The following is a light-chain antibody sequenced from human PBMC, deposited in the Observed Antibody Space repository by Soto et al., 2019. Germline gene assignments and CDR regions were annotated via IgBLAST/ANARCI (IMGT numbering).Light chain of an antibody. CDR1: QDISSW. V-gene: IGKV1D-12*01. CDR3: QQPSSVPIT. J-gene: IGKJ5*01. CDR2: AAS. Sequence: DIQMIQDPTSVSASAADRCSINFRASQDISSWLAWYQQKPGKAPKLLIYAASSLQSGVPSRFSGSGSGTDFTLTIRSLQPEDFATYYCQQPSSVPITFGQGTRLEIK.